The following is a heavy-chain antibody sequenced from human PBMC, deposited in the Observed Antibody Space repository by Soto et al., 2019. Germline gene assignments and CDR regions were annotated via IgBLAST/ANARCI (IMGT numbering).Heavy chain of an antibody. J-gene: IGHJ6*02. CDR1: GFTFSSYA. CDR2: ISGSGGST. CDR3: AKALPRAIGSEPYYYYYGMDV. D-gene: IGHD2-2*02. Sequence: EVQLLESGGGLVQPGGSLRLSCAASGFTFSSYAMSWIRQAPGKGLEWASAISGSGGSTYYGGSVKGRFTISRENAQNALYLQMNSRRAEDTAVYYCAKALPRAIGSEPYYYYYGMDVWGQGTTVTVSS. V-gene: IGHV3-23*02.